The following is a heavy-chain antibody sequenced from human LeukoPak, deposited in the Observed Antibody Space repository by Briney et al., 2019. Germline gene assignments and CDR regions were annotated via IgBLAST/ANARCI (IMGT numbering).Heavy chain of an antibody. CDR3: AREGDSSGPDFEY. CDR2: ISNDGSNK. Sequence: GGSLRLSCAASGFTFSSYGMHWVRQAPGKGMEWVAVISNDGSNKYYADSVKGRFTISRDNSKNTLYLQMNSLRAEDTAVYYCAREGDSSGPDFEYWGQGALVAVSS. D-gene: IGHD3-22*01. J-gene: IGHJ4*02. V-gene: IGHV3-30*03. CDR1: GFTFSSYG.